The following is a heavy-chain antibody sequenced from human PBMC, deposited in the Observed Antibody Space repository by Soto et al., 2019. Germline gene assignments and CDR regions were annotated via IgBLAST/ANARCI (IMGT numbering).Heavy chain of an antibody. V-gene: IGHV1-3*01. D-gene: IGHD3-22*01. Sequence: GASVKVSCKASGYTFTSYTIHWVRQAPGQRPEWMGWIDAGNGNTKYSQKFQGRVTITRDTSASIIYMELSSLRSEDGAVYYCARDRLRGYDNSGFYFWGQGTPVTVSS. J-gene: IGHJ4*02. CDR1: GYTFTSYT. CDR2: IDAGNGNT. CDR3: ARDRLRGYDNSGFYF.